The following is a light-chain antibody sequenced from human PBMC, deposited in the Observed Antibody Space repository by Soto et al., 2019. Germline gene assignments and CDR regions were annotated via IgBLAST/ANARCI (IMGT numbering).Light chain of an antibody. CDR3: QQCGSSPQT. CDR2: GAS. J-gene: IGKJ3*01. Sequence: EIVLTQSPGTLSLSPGERATLSCRASQSVSSSCLAWYQQKPGQAPRLLIYGASSRATGIPDRFSGSGSGTDFTLTISRLEPEDFAVFYCQQCGSSPQTFGPGTKVDVK. CDR1: QSVSSSC. V-gene: IGKV3-20*01.